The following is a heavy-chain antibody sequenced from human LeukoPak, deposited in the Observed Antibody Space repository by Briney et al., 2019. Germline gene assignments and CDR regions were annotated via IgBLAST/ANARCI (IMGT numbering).Heavy chain of an antibody. J-gene: IGHJ4*02. CDR1: GFDFSSNW. Sequence: GGSLILSCAASGFDFSSNWMHWVRHAPGQGLVWVSRIKGDGISTNYADSVKGRFTISRDIAKNTLYLQMNSLRAEDTGVYYCAKDHYWSIDYWGRGTLVTVSS. V-gene: IGHV3-74*01. CDR2: IKGDGIST. D-gene: IGHD3-3*01. CDR3: AKDHYWSIDY.